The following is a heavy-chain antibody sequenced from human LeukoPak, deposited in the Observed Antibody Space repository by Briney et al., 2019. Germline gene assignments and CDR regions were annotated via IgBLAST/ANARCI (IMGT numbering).Heavy chain of an antibody. Sequence: PSETLSLTCAVSGGSISSSNWWSWVRQPPGKGLEWIGEIYHSGSTNYNPSLKSRVTISVDKSKNQFSLRLRSVTAADTAVYYCARTYYDSWGYYEVTYWGQGTLVTVSS. CDR1: GGSISSSNW. D-gene: IGHD3-22*01. CDR3: ARTYYDSWGYYEVTY. V-gene: IGHV4-4*02. CDR2: IYHSGST. J-gene: IGHJ4*02.